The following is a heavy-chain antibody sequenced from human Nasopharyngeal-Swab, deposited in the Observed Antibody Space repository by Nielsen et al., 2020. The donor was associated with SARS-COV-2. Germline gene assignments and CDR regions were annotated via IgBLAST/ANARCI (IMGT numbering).Heavy chain of an antibody. J-gene: IGHJ4*02. Sequence: GGSLRLSCAASGFDFSIWTMNWVRQTPGKGPEWLSFIAFSPPTFYYADSVTGRFTISRDNSKNSLYLQMTNLRDEDTAVYYCVRGVAPPPRGLGFFDFWGQGTLVTVSS. V-gene: IGHV3-48*02. CDR2: IAFSPPTF. D-gene: IGHD3-3*01. CDR3: VRGVAPPPRGLGFFDF. CDR1: GFDFSIWT.